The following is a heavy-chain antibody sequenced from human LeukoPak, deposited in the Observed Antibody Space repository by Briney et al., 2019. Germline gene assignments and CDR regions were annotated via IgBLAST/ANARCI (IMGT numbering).Heavy chain of an antibody. CDR1: GFTFDDYG. D-gene: IGHD6-13*01. Sequence: GGSLRLSCAASGFTFDDYGMSWVRPAPGKGLEWVSGINWNGGSTGYADSVKGRFTISRDNAKNSLYLQMNSLRAEDTALYHCARGRYSSSWPLDYWGQGTLVTVSS. V-gene: IGHV3-20*01. CDR2: INWNGGST. J-gene: IGHJ4*02. CDR3: ARGRYSSSWPLDY.